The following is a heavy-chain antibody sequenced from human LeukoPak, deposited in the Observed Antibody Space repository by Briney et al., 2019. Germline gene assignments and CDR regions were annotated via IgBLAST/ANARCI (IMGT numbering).Heavy chain of an antibody. V-gene: IGHV3-30*02. Sequence: PGGSLRLSCAASGFTFSSYAMHWVRQAPGTGLEWVAFIRYDGTNTYYVDSVKGRFTISRDNSRNTLYLQMNSLRVEDTAVYYCARDLGATVVSAGPDKWGQGTLVTVSS. CDR2: IRYDGTNT. J-gene: IGHJ4*02. CDR1: GFTFSSYA. CDR3: ARDLGATVVSAGPDK. D-gene: IGHD4-23*01.